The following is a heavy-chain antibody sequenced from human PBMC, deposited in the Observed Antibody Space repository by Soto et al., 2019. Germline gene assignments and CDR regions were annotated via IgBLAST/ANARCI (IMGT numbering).Heavy chain of an antibody. J-gene: IGHJ5*02. CDR1: GFNFTRYA. D-gene: IGHD2-15*01. V-gene: IGHV3-23*01. CDR2: VSSGGDPT. Sequence: EVQLLDSGGDLVQPGGSLRLSCAASGFNFTRYALNWVRQAPGKGLEWVSSVSSGGDPTYYANSVRGRFTISRDNSKKIVYLQMNSLRTDDPAIYLCARDRDTTVSVVDGCIDIWGQETLVIVSS. CDR3: ARDRDTTVSVVDGCIDI.